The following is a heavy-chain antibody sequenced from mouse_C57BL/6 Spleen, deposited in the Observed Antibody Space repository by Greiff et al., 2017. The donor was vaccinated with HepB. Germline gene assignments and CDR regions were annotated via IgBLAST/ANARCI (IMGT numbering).Heavy chain of an antibody. CDR1: GYTFTDYY. CDR2: INPNNGGT. CDR3: ARVASSYVWYFDV. V-gene: IGHV1-26*01. J-gene: IGHJ1*03. Sequence: VQLQQSGPELVKPGASVKISCKASGYTFTDYYMNWVKQSHGKSLEWIGDINPNNGGTSYNQKFKGKATLTVDKSSSTAYMELRSLTSEDSAVYYCARVASSYVWYFDVWGTGTTVTVSS. D-gene: IGHD1-1*01.